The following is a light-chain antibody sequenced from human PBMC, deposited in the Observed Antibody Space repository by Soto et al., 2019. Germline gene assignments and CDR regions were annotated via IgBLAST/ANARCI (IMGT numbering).Light chain of an antibody. CDR2: DAS. CDR3: QQYGISPLT. Sequence: EIVLTQSPDTLSLSPGERATLSCRASQSVRSNYLAWYQQKPGQAPRFLIYDASSRATGIPDRFSGSGSGTDFTLTISRLEPEDFAVYYCQQYGISPLTLGGGTKVEIK. V-gene: IGKV3-20*01. CDR1: QSVRSNY. J-gene: IGKJ4*01.